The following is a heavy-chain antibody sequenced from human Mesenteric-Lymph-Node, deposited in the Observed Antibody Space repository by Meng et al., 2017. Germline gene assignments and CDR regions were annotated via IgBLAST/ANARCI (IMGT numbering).Heavy chain of an antibody. Sequence: QVQLWQSGSEVKKPGASVNVSCKASGYTFTSSAMTWVRQAPGQGLEWNGWINTITGKPTYAQGFTGRFVFSLDTSVSTAYLQISGLKSDDTAVYDCARRKSSSWFDFWGQGTLVTVSS. V-gene: IGHV7-4-1*02. CDR1: GYTFTSSA. CDR2: INTITGKP. D-gene: IGHD6-13*01. J-gene: IGHJ5*01. CDR3: ARRKSSSWFDF.